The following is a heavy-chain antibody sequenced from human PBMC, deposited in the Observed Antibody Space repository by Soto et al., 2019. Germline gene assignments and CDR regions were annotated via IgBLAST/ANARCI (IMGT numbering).Heavy chain of an antibody. CDR1: GFTFSSYW. V-gene: IGHV3-7*03. CDR2: IKQDGSEK. J-gene: IGHJ4*02. CDR3: ARDSGIAASVCFDY. D-gene: IGHD6-6*01. Sequence: GGSLRLSCAASGFTFSSYWMSWVRQAPGKGLEWVANIKQDGSEKYYVDSVKGRFTISRDNAKNSLYLQMNSLRAEDTAVYYCARDSGIAASVCFDYWGQGTLVTVSS.